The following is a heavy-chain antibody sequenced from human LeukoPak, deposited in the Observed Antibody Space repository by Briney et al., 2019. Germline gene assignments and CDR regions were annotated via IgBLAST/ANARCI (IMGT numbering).Heavy chain of an antibody. Sequence: ASVKVSCKASGGTFSSYAISWVRQAPGQGLEWMGGIIPIFGTANYAQKFQGRVTITADESTSTAYMKLSSLRSEDTAVYYCARVHSIAAAGTARFDYWGQGTLVTVSS. CDR1: GGTFSSYA. J-gene: IGHJ4*02. CDR3: ARVHSIAAAGTARFDY. V-gene: IGHV1-69*13. D-gene: IGHD6-13*01. CDR2: IIPIFGTA.